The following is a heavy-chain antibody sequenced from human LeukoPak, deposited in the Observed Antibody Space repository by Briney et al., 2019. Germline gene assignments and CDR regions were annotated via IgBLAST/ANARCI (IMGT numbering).Heavy chain of an antibody. V-gene: IGHV3-33*06. CDR3: AKGNLDAYYYYYMDV. D-gene: IGHD1-14*01. CDR2: ISYDGSNK. CDR1: GFTFTSYG. Sequence: GGSLRLSCAASGFTFTSYGMHWVRQAPGKGLDWVAVISYDGSNKYYADSVKGRFTISRDSSKNTLFLQMNSLRAEDTAVYYCAKGNLDAYYYYYMDVWGKGTTVTGS. J-gene: IGHJ6*03.